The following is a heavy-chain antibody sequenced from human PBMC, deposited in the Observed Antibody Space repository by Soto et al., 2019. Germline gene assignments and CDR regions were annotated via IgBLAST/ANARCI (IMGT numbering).Heavy chain of an antibody. V-gene: IGHV1-69*13. CDR3: ARVPYSGSSVDY. CDR2: IIPIFGTA. J-gene: IGHJ4*02. Sequence: ASVKVSCKASGGTFSSYAISWVRQAPGQGLEWMGGIIPIFGTANYAQKFQGRVTITADESTSTAYMELSSLRSEDTAVYYCARVPYSGSSVDYWGQGTLVTVSS. D-gene: IGHD1-26*01. CDR1: GGTFSSYA.